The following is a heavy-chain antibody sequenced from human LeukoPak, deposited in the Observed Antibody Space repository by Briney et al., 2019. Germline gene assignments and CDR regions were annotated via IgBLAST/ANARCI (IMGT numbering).Heavy chain of an antibody. CDR2: ISSSSSYI. J-gene: IGHJ4*02. D-gene: IGHD5-18*01. CDR1: GFTFSSYS. Sequence: GGSLRLSRAASGFTFSSYSMNWVRQAPGKGLEWVSSISSSSSYIYYADSVKGRFTISRGNAKNSLYLQMNSLRAEDTAVYYCARDGGYSYGYCDYWGQGTLVTVSS. CDR3: ARDGGYSYGYCDY. V-gene: IGHV3-21*01.